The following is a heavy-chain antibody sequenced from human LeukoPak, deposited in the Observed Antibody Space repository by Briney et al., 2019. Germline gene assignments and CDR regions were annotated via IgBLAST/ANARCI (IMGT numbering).Heavy chain of an antibody. CDR1: GFAFSSYA. D-gene: IGHD2-2*01. CDR2: ISYDGSNK. CDR3: AREQVVVGRGYYGMDV. J-gene: IGHJ6*02. Sequence: GGSLRLSCAASGFAFSSYAMHWVRQAPGKGLEWVAVISYDGSNKYYADSVKGRFTISRDNSKNTLYLQMNSLRVDDTAVYYCAREQVVVGRGYYGMDVWGQGTTVTVSS. V-gene: IGHV3-30-3*01.